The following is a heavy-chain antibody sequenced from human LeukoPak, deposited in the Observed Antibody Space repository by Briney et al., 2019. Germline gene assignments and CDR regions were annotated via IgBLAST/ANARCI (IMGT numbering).Heavy chain of an antibody. D-gene: IGHD2-15*01. J-gene: IGHJ5*02. CDR3: ARALGYCSGGSCTRGYNWFDP. V-gene: IGHV4-39*01. CDR2: IYYGGST. Sequence: TFSSYWMNWVRQPPGKGLEWIGSIYYGGSTYYNPSLKSRVTISVDTSINQFSLKLSFVTTADTAVYYCARALGYCSGGSCTRGYNWFDPWGQGTLVTVSS. CDR1: TFSSYW.